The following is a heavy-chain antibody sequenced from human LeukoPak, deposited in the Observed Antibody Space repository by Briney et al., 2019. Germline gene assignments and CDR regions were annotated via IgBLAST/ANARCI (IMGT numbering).Heavy chain of an antibody. V-gene: IGHV3-23*01. Sequence: GRSLRLSCAASGFTFSSYAMHWVRQAAGKGLEWVSLISGSGGGTYYADSVKGRFTISRDNSKNTLYLQLNSLRVEDTAVYYCAKNRGAGSHYYYHMNVWGKGTTVTVSS. CDR1: GFTFSSYA. J-gene: IGHJ6*03. D-gene: IGHD1-26*01. CDR3: AKNRGAGSHYYYHMNV. CDR2: ISGSGGGT.